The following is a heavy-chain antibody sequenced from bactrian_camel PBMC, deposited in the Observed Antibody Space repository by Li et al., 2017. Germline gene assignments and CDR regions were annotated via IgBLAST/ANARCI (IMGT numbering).Heavy chain of an antibody. V-gene: IGHV3S40*01. CDR2: IYVGGDST. D-gene: IGHD6*01. J-gene: IGHJ4*01. Sequence: VQLVESGGGSVQAGGSLRLSCAVHGYAVLGKALTWFRQAPGKEREAVATIYVGGDSTLYADSVKGRFTISEDTMKNTVSLQMNSLKPLDRGIYYCAAEDLGSRWPEAWKYASSYRYWGQGTQVTVS. CDR1: GYAVLGKA. CDR3: AAEDLGSRWPEAWKYASSYRY.